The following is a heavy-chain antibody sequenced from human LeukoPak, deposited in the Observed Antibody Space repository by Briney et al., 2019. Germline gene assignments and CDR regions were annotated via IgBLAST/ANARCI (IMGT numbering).Heavy chain of an antibody. Sequence: GGSLRLSCVASGFSFNNYRMTWVRQAPGKGLEWVANIKQDGSEKQYVDSVKGRFAISRDNAKKSLYLQINSLRAEDTAVYYCVRGPHIAATSYWGQGTLVTVSS. CDR1: GFSFNNYR. CDR3: VRGPHIAATSY. CDR2: IKQDGSEK. V-gene: IGHV3-7*03. D-gene: IGHD6-25*01. J-gene: IGHJ4*02.